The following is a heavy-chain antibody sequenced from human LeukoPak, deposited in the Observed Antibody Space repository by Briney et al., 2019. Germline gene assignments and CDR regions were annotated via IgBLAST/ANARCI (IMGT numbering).Heavy chain of an antibody. Sequence: GGSLRLSCAASGFTFSSYAMSWVRQAPGKGLEWVSAISGSGGSTYYADSVKGRFTISRDNSKNTLYLQMGSLRAEDMAVYYCARDKKYQLLSYYMDVWGKGTTVTISS. J-gene: IGHJ6*03. CDR1: GFTFSSYA. D-gene: IGHD2-2*01. CDR2: ISGSGGST. CDR3: ARDKKYQLLSYYMDV. V-gene: IGHV3-23*01.